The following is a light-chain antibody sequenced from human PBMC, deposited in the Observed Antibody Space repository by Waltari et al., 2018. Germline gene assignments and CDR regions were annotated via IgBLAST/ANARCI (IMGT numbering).Light chain of an antibody. CDR3: QQYNSYSQWT. CDR1: QSISSW. V-gene: IGKV1-5*03. J-gene: IGKJ1*01. Sequence: DIQMTQSPSTLSASVGDRVTITCRASQSISSWLAWYQQKPGKAPKLLIYKASSLESVVPSRFSGNGSGTEFTLTISSLQPDDFATYYCQQYNSYSQWTFGQGTKVEIK. CDR2: KAS.